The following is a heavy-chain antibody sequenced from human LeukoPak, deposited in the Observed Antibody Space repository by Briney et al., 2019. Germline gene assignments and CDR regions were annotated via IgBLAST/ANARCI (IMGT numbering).Heavy chain of an antibody. CDR2: IYTSGSM. Sequence: SETLSLTCTVSGGSISSYYWSWIRQPPGKGLEWIGHIYTSGSMNYNPSLKSRVTISVDTSKNQFSLKLTSVTAADTAVYYCTKGRGIWGQGTLVTVSS. V-gene: IGHV4-4*08. J-gene: IGHJ4*02. CDR1: GGSISSYY. CDR3: TKGRGI. D-gene: IGHD3-10*01.